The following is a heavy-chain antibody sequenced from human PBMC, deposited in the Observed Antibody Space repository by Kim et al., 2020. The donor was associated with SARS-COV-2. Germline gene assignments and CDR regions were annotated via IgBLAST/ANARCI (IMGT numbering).Heavy chain of an antibody. V-gene: IGHV4-39*01. J-gene: IGHJ4*02. D-gene: IGHD3-10*01. Sequence: SETLSLTCTVSGGSISSSSYYWGWIRQPPGKGLEWIGSIYYSGSTYYNPSLKSRVTISVDTSKNQFSLKLSSVTAADTAVYYCASLPSGWFGEDTDYWGQGTLVTVSS. CDR1: GGSISSSSYY. CDR2: IYYSGST. CDR3: ASLPSGWFGEDTDY.